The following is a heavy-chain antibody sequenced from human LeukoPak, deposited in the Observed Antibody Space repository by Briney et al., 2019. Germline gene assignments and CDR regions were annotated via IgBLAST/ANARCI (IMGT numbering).Heavy chain of an antibody. CDR1: GGTFSSYA. Sequence: SVKVSCKASGGTFSSYAISWVRQAPGQGLEWMGGIIPIFGTANYAQKFQGRVTITADESTSTAYMELSSLRSEDTAVYYCARRWYSNGWYFDYWGQGTLVTVSS. CDR2: IIPIFGTA. D-gene: IGHD6-19*01. V-gene: IGHV1-69*13. J-gene: IGHJ4*02. CDR3: ARRWYSNGWYFDY.